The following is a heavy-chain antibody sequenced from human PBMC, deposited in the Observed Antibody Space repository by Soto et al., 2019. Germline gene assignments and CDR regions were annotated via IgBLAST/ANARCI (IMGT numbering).Heavy chain of an antibody. V-gene: IGHV1-18*01. Sequence: ASVKVSCKASGYTFTSYGISWVRQSPGQGLEWMGWISAYNGNTNNAQKFQGRVAVTTDTSTSTAYMELMNLRSDDTAVYYCACTSGYSKTDNWFDPWGQGTLVTVSS. CDR2: ISAYNGNT. CDR1: GYTFTSYG. J-gene: IGHJ5*02. D-gene: IGHD2-8*01. CDR3: ACTSGYSKTDNWFDP.